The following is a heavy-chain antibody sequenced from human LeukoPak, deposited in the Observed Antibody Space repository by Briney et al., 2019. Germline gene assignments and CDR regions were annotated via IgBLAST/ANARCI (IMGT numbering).Heavy chain of an antibody. Sequence: PGGSLRLSCAASGFTFTTYWMDWVRQVPGKGLLWVARICTDGSGTAYADSVQGRFTISRDNAKNSLYLQMNSLRVEDTAVYYCARVLWPFRIQPMEDWGQGTLVTVSS. CDR2: ICTDGSGT. CDR3: ARVLWPFRIQPMED. D-gene: IGHD5-18*01. J-gene: IGHJ4*02. CDR1: GFTFTTYW. V-gene: IGHV3-74*01.